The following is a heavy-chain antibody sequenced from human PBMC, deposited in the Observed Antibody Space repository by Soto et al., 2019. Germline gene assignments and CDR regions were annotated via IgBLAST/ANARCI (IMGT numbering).Heavy chain of an antibody. CDR2: IIPFFGTA. Sequence: SVKVSCKTSGGTFSTFGISWVRQAPGQGLEWMGGIIPFFGTAEYSQKFEDRITITADESTSTAYMELSSLRSEDTAVYYCARARGQGFWSGRDYYYGMDVWGQGTTVTVSS. J-gene: IGHJ6*02. D-gene: IGHD3-3*01. CDR1: GGTFSTFG. CDR3: ARARGQGFWSGRDYYYGMDV. V-gene: IGHV1-69*13.